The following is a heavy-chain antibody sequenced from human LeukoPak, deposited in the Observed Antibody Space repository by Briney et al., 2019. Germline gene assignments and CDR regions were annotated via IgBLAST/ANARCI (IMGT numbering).Heavy chain of an antibody. CDR2: ISYDGNNK. CDR3: TRDGDKYGSGTHFDY. J-gene: IGHJ4*02. D-gene: IGHD3-10*01. V-gene: IGHV3-30-3*01. Sequence: GGSLTLSCAASGFTFSSYAMHWVRQAPGKGLEWVAIISYDGNNKYYADSVKGRFTISRDNSKNTLYLQMNSLRAEGTAVYYCTRDGDKYGSGTHFDYWGQGTLVTVSS. CDR1: GFTFSSYA.